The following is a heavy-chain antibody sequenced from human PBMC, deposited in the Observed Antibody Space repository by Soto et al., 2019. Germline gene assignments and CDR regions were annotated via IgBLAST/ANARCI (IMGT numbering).Heavy chain of an antibody. V-gene: IGHV1-24*01. J-gene: IGHJ4*02. Sequence: QVQPVQSGAEVKKPGASVKVSCKVSGYTLTELSMHWVRQAPGKGLEWMGGFDPEDGETIYAQKFQGRVTMTEDTSTDTAYMELSSLRSEDTAVYYCATGNPYSSGSTSAFDYWGQGTLVTVSS. CDR2: FDPEDGET. D-gene: IGHD6-19*01. CDR1: GYTLTELS. CDR3: ATGNPYSSGSTSAFDY.